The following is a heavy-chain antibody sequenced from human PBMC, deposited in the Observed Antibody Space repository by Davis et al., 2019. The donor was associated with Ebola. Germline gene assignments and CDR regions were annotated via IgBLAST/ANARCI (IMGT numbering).Heavy chain of an antibody. CDR3: ARDLGVSIVELGDY. CDR1: GYTFTSYG. D-gene: IGHD1-26*01. J-gene: IGHJ4*02. V-gene: IGHV1-18*04. CDR2: ISAYNGNT. Sequence: ASSVKVSCKTSGYTFTSYGISWVRQAPGQGLEWMGWISAYNGNTNYAQKLQGRVTMTTDTSTSTAYMELSSLRSEDTAVYYCARDLGVSIVELGDYWGQGTLVTVSS.